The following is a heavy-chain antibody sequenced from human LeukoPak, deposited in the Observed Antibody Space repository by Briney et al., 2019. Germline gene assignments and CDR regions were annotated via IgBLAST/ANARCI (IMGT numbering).Heavy chain of an antibody. CDR2: IYSGGST. D-gene: IGHD1-26*01. CDR3: ARGLLYYYYMDV. J-gene: IGHJ6*03. V-gene: IGHV3-53*01. Sequence: PGGSLRLSCAASGFTVSSNYMSWVRQAPGKGLEWVSVIYSGGSTYYADSVKGRFTISRDNTKNTLYLQMNSLRAEDTAVYYCARGLLYYYYMDVWGKGTTVTVSS. CDR1: GFTVSSNY.